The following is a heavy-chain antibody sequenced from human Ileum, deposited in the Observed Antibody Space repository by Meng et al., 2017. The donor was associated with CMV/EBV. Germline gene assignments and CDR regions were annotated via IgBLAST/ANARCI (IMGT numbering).Heavy chain of an antibody. J-gene: IGHJ4*02. CDR2: ISGSSSSI. D-gene: IGHD1-26*01. CDR1: GFTFSNFA. CDR3: AREGAAGTFDY. Sequence: GGSLRLSCAASGFTFSNFAMNWVRQAPGKGLEWVSSISGSSSSIYYADSVKGRLTISRDNAKNSLYLQMNSLRAEDTAVYYCAREGAAGTFDYWGQGILVTVSS. V-gene: IGHV3-21*01.